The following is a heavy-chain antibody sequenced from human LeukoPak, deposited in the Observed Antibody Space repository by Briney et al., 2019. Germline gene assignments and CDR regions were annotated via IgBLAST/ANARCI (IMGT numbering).Heavy chain of an antibody. V-gene: IGHV1-18*01. CDR2: ISGYNGNT. CDR3: ARRHLSGYASDY. CDR1: GYTFTNYG. Sequence: ASVKVSCKTSGYTFTNYGVNWVRQAPGQGLEWMGYISGYNGNTKYAQELQGRVTMTTDTSTSTAYTELRSLRSDDTAVYYCARRHLSGYASDYWGQGTLVTVSS. D-gene: IGHD5-12*01. J-gene: IGHJ4*02.